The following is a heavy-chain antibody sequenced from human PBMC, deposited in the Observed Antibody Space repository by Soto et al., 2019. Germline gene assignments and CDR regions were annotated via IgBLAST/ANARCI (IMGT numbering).Heavy chain of an antibody. CDR1: GGSVSSYY. CDR3: ATAPYYYDGMDV. V-gene: IGHV4-59*02. J-gene: IGHJ6*02. Sequence: LETLSLTCTVSGGSVSSYYWSWIRQPPGKGLEWIGYIYNSGSTNYNPSLKSRVTISVGTSRNQFSLKLSSVTAADTAVYYCATAPYYYDGMDVWGQGTTGTVSS. CDR2: IYNSGST.